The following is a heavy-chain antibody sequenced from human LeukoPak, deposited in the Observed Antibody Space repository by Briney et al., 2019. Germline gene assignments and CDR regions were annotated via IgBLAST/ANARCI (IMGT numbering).Heavy chain of an antibody. J-gene: IGHJ4*02. D-gene: IGHD5-24*01. CDR1: SGSFSGYY. CDR3: ARVGDGHNRPPDY. Sequence: PSETLSLTCAVYSGSFSGYYWSWIRQPPGKVLEWIGEINHSGSTNYNSPLKSRVTMSVDTSKNQFSLKMNSVTAADTAVYFCARVGDGHNRPPDYWGQGTLSPSPQ. V-gene: IGHV4-34*01. CDR2: INHSGST.